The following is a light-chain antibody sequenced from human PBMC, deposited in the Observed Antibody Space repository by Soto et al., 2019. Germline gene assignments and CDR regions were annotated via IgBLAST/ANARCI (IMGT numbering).Light chain of an antibody. Sequence: SALTQPRSVSGSPGQSVTISCTGTSSDVGAYNFVSWYQQHPGKAPKLMIYDVSKRPSGVPDRFSGSKSGNTASLTISGLQAEDEADYYCCSYAGSYTWVFGGGTKLTVL. V-gene: IGLV2-11*01. J-gene: IGLJ2*01. CDR1: SSDVGAYNF. CDR2: DVS. CDR3: CSYAGSYTWV.